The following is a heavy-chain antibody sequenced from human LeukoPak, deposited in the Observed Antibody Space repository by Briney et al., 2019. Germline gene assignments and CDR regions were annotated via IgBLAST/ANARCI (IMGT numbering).Heavy chain of an antibody. V-gene: IGHV3-21*01. CDR3: ARSFCNSASCYYYYYSGMDV. CDR1: GFPFSSYS. CDR2: TSSSGRYI. J-gene: IGHJ6*02. D-gene: IGHD2-2*01. Sequence: GGSLRLSCAASGFPFSSYSMNWVRQAPGKGLEWVSSTSSSGRYIYYADSVKGRFTISRDSAKNPLYLQMNSLRAEDTAVYYCARSFCNSASCYYYYYSGMDVWGQGTAITVSS.